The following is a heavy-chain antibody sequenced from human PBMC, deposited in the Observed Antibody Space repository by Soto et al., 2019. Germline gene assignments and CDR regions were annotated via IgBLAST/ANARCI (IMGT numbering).Heavy chain of an antibody. CDR3: ARDRDCSSTSCWDYYYMDV. J-gene: IGHJ6*03. CDR1: GGSISSYY. Sequence: SETLSLTCTVSGGSISSYYWSWIRQPPGKGLEWIGYIYYSGSTNYNPSLKSRVTISVDTSKNQFSLKLSSVTAADTAVYYCARDRDCSSTSCWDYYYMDVWGKGTTVTVSS. D-gene: IGHD2-2*01. V-gene: IGHV4-59*01. CDR2: IYYSGST.